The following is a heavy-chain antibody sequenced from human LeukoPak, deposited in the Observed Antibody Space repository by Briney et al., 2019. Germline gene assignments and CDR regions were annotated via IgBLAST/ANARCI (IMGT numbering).Heavy chain of an antibody. CDR1: GYTFTGYY. J-gene: IGHJ4*02. CDR2: INPNSGGT. V-gene: IGHV1-2*02. Sequence: GASVKVSCKASGYTFTGYYMHWVRQAPGQGLEWMGWINPNSGGTNYAQKFQGRVTMTRDTSISTAYMELSRLRSDDTAVYYCARGLFSPGSGYFGDFDHWGQGTLVTVSS. CDR3: ARGLFSPGSGYFGDFDH. D-gene: IGHD3-22*01.